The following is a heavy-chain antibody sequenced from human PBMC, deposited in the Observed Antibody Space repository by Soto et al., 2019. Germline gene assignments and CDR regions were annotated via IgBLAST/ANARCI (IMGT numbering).Heavy chain of an antibody. CDR2: ISSGSAYI. CDR1: FTFSMYS. J-gene: IGHJ5*02. Sequence: AGGSLRLSCTFTFSMYSMNWVRQAPGKGLEWVASISSGSAYIKYAESVKGRFTISRDNAKNSLHLQMNSLGAEDTAIYHCARDQGGSYDSWFDPWGQGTLVTVSS. CDR3: ARDQGGSYDSWFDP. D-gene: IGHD1-26*01. V-gene: IGHV3-21*06.